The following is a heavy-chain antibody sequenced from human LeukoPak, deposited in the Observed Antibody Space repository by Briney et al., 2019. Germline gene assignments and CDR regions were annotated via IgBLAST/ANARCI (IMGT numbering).Heavy chain of an antibody. D-gene: IGHD3-22*01. CDR2: INHSGST. Sequence: KPSETLSLTCAVYGGSFSGYYFSWIRQPPGKGLEWIGEINHSGSTNYDPSLKSRVTISVDTSKNQFSLKLSSVTAADTAVYYCARDSSGYDLYYYYYMDVWGKGTTVTVSS. CDR1: GGSFSGYY. J-gene: IGHJ6*03. CDR3: ARDSSGYDLYYYYYMDV. V-gene: IGHV4-34*01.